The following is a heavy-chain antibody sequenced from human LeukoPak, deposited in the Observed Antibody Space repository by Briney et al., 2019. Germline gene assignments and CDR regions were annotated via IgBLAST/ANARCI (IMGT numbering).Heavy chain of an antibody. CDR1: GGSISSSSYY. J-gene: IGHJ4*02. CDR2: IYYSGST. Sequence: SETLSLTCTASGGSISSSSYYWGWIRQPPGKGLEWIGSIYYSGSTYYNPSLKSRVTISVDTSKNQFSLKLSSVTAADTAVYYCARHLVILGYCSGGSCIDFDYWGQGTLVTVSS. D-gene: IGHD2-15*01. V-gene: IGHV4-39*01. CDR3: ARHLVILGYCSGGSCIDFDY.